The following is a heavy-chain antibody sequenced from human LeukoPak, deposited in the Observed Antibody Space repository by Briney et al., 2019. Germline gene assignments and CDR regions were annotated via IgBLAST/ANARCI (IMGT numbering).Heavy chain of an antibody. CDR3: ARGVGAWDYYYYMDV. J-gene: IGHJ6*03. D-gene: IGHD1-26*01. V-gene: IGHV3-20*04. CDR2: INWNGGST. Sequence: GGSLRLSCAASGFTIDDHVMNWVRQAPGKGLEWVSGINWNGGSTGYADSVKGRFTSSRDNAKNSLYLQMNSLRAEDTALYYCARGVGAWDYYYYMDVWGKGTTVTVSS. CDR1: GFTIDDHV.